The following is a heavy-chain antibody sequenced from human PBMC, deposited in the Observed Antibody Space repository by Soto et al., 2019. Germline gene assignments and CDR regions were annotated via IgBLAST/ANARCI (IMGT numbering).Heavy chain of an antibody. Sequence: QVQLVESGGGVVQPGRSLRLSCAASGFTFSSYGMHWVRQAPGKGLEWVAVISYDGSNKYYADSVKGRFTISRDNSKNPLDLQMNSLRAEATAVYYCAKDLGDSSSWFDNAFDIWGQGTMVTVSS. CDR1: GFTFSSYG. CDR3: AKDLGDSSSWFDNAFDI. D-gene: IGHD6-13*01. CDR2: ISYDGSNK. J-gene: IGHJ3*02. V-gene: IGHV3-30*18.